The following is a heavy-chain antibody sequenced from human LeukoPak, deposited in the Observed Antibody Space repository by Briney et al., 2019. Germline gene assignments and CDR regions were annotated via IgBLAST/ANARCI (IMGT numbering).Heavy chain of an antibody. CDR2: ISGSGGTT. CDR1: GFTFSTYG. V-gene: IGHV3-23*01. CDR3: AKGSRPTGDY. D-gene: IGHD3-10*01. Sequence: GGSLRLSCAASGFTFSTYGLTWVRQAPGKGLEWVSSISGSGGTTYYADSVKGRFTISRDNSRDTLYLQMNSLRAEDTAVYYCAKGSRPTGDYWGQGTLVTVSS. J-gene: IGHJ4*02.